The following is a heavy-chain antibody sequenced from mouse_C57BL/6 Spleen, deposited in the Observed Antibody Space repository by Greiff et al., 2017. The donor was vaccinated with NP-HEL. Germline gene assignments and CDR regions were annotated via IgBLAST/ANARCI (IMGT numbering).Heavy chain of an antibody. Sequence: VQLQQSGAELVRPGTSVKMSCKASGYTFTNYWIGWAKQRPGHGLEWIGDIYPGGGSTNYNEKFKGKATLTADKSSSTAYMQFSSLTSEDSAIYYCARVYYYGSSHYYAMDYWGQGTSVTVSS. V-gene: IGHV1-63*01. D-gene: IGHD1-1*01. CDR2: IYPGGGST. J-gene: IGHJ4*01. CDR1: GYTFTNYW. CDR3: ARVYYYGSSHYYAMDY.